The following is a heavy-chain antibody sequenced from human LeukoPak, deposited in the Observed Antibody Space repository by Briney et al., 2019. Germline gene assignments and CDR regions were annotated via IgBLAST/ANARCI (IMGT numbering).Heavy chain of an antibody. CDR1: GGSFSGYY. D-gene: IGHD3-3*01. J-gene: IGHJ4*02. CDR2: INHSGST. V-gene: IGHV4-34*01. Sequence: SETLSLTCAVYGGSFSGYYWSWIRQPPGKGLEWIGEINHSGSTNYNPSLKSRVTISVDTSKNQFSLKLSSVTAADTAVYYCARMFVGSIFGVVIPQVYYFDYWGQGTPVTVSS. CDR3: ARMFVGSIFGVVIPQVYYFDY.